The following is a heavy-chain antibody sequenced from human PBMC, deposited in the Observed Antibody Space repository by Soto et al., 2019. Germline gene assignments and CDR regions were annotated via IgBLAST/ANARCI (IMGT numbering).Heavy chain of an antibody. Sequence: QITLKESGPALVKDTQTLTLPCAFSGFSLSATGVSVVWIRQPPGKALEWLALVFWDDEERYSPSLRNRLTITTDTSKNQVVLTMTNVDPADTATFYCAHSSRYAAFDIWGQGTLVTVSS. CDR2: VFWDDEE. V-gene: IGHV2-5*02. CDR3: AHSSRYAAFDI. J-gene: IGHJ3*02. D-gene: IGHD3-9*01. CDR1: GFSLSATGVS.